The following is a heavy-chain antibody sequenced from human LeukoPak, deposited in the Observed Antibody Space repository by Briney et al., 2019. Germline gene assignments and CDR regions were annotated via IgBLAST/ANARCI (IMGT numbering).Heavy chain of an antibody. D-gene: IGHD2-15*01. CDR1: GGSISSSSYY. J-gene: IGHJ6*02. CDR3: ARDVAYCSGGSCYYYGMDV. Sequence: SETLSLTCTVSGGSISSSSYYWGWIRQPPGKGLEWIGSIYYSGSTYYNPSLKSRVTISVDTSKNQFSLKLSSVTAADTAVYYCARDVAYCSGGSCYYYGMDVWGQGTMVTVSS. CDR2: IYYSGST. V-gene: IGHV4-39*02.